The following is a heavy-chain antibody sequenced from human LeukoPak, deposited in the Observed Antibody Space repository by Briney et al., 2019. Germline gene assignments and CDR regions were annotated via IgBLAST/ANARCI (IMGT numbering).Heavy chain of an antibody. J-gene: IGHJ4*02. CDR2: ISSSSSYI. CDR3: AKAHFGGSSGWDFDY. Sequence: GGSLRLSCAASGLSVSSNYMSWVRQAPGSGLEWVSSISSSSSYIYYADSVKGRFTISRDNAKNSLYLQMNSLRAEDTALYYCAKAHFGGSSGWDFDYWGQGTLVTVSS. V-gene: IGHV3-21*04. CDR1: GLSVSSNY. D-gene: IGHD6-19*01.